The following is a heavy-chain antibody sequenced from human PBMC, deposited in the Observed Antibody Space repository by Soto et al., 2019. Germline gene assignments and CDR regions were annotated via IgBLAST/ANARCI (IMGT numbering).Heavy chain of an antibody. CDR1: GGTFSSYA. CDR2: IIPIFGTA. V-gene: IGHV1-69*12. Sequence: QVQLVQSGAEVKKPGSSVKVSCKASGGTFSSYAISWVRQAPGQGLEWMGGIIPIFGTANYAQKLQGRVTIAADESTSTAYMELSSLRSEDTAVYYGAGPGDYYYYYGMDVWGQGTTVTVS. CDR3: AGPGDYYYYYGMDV. J-gene: IGHJ6*02.